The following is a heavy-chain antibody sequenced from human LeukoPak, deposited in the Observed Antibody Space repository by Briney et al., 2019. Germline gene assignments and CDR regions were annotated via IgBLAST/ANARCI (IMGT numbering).Heavy chain of an antibody. D-gene: IGHD3-22*01. Sequence: ASVKLSCNASGGTFSSYAISWVRQAPGQGHEWMGGIIPIFGTANYAQKFQGRVTITTDESTSTAYMELSSKRSEDTAVYDCARGSGMYYYDSSGYSYFDYWGQGTLVTVSS. J-gene: IGHJ4*02. CDR2: IIPIFGTA. CDR1: GGTFSSYA. V-gene: IGHV1-69*05. CDR3: ARGSGMYYYDSSGYSYFDY.